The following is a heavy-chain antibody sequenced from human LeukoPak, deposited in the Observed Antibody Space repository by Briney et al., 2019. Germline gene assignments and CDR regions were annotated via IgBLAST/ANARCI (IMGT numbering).Heavy chain of an antibody. CDR2: ISYDGSNK. V-gene: IGHV3-30-3*01. CDR3: ARALGAYCTNGVCHPYYYYGMDV. J-gene: IGHJ6*02. CDR1: GFTFSSYA. Sequence: GGSLRLSCAASGFTFSSYAMHWVRQAPGKGLEWVAVISYDGSNKYYADSVKGRFTISRDNSKNTLYLQMNSLRAEDTAVYYCARALGAYCTNGVCHPYYYYGMDVWGQGTTVTVSS. D-gene: IGHD2-8*01.